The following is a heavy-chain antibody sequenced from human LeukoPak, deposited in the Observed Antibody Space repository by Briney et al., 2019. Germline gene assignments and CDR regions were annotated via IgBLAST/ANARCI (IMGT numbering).Heavy chain of an antibody. CDR3: ARDYYYGMDV. CDR1: GDSVSSNDAA. J-gene: IGHJ6*02. V-gene: IGHV6-1*01. Sequence: SQTLSLTCAISGDSVSSNDAAWNWVRRSPSRGLEWQGRTYYRFKWYNDYAVTVKSRITINPDTSKNQFSLQLNSVTPEDTAVYYCARDYYYGMDVWGQGTTVTVSS. CDR2: TYYRFKWYN.